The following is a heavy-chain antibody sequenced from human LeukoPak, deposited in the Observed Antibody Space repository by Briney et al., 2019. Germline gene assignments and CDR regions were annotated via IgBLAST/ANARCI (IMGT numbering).Heavy chain of an antibody. Sequence: SETLSLTCTVSGGSISSYYWSWIRQPAGKGLEWIGRIYTSGSTNYNPSFKSRVTMSVDTSKNQFSLKLSSVTAADTAVYYCARGSRYSYGPYYYYYGMDVWGQGTTVTVSS. V-gene: IGHV4-4*07. CDR1: GGSISSYY. CDR2: IYTSGST. J-gene: IGHJ6*02. CDR3: ARGSRYSYGPYYYYYGMDV. D-gene: IGHD5-18*01.